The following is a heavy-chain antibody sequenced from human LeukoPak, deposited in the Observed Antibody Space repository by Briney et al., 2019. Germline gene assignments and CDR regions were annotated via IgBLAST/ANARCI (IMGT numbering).Heavy chain of an antibody. V-gene: IGHV4-39*07. CDR1: GGSISSSSYY. D-gene: IGHD2-2*02. Sequence: SETLSLTCTVSGGSISSSSYYWGWIRQPPGKGLEWIGSIYYSGSPYYNPSLKSRVTISVDTSKNQFSLKLSSVTAADTAVYYCARVIEVVPAAIHHWGQGTLVTVSS. CDR2: IYYSGSP. CDR3: ARVIEVVPAAIHH. J-gene: IGHJ5*02.